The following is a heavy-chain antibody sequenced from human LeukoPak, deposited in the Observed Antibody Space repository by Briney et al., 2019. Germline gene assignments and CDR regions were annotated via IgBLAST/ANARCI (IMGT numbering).Heavy chain of an antibody. CDR3: ARAPRVACSSGWYSRDYYGMDV. CDR1: GDSASSNSAA. D-gene: IGHD6-19*01. Sequence: SQTLSLTCAISGDSASSNSAAWNWIRQSPSRGLEWLGRTYYRSKWYNDYAVSVKSRITINPDTSKNQFSLQLNSVTPEDTAVYYCARAPRVACSSGWYSRDYYGMDVWGQGTTVTVSS. J-gene: IGHJ6*02. V-gene: IGHV6-1*01. CDR2: TYYRSKWYN.